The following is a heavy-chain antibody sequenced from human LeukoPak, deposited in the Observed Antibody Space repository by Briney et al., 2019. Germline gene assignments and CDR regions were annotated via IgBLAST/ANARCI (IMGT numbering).Heavy chain of an antibody. CDR3: ARDRQLWSGYYTLDY. V-gene: IGHV1-69*13. CDR2: IIPIFGTA. Sequence: GASVKVSCKASGYTFTSYGISWVRQAPGQGLEWMGGIIPIFGTANYAQKFQGRVTITADESTSTAYMELSSLRSEDTAVYYCARDRQLWSGYYTLDYWGQGTLVTVSS. CDR1: GYTFTSYG. D-gene: IGHD3-3*01. J-gene: IGHJ4*02.